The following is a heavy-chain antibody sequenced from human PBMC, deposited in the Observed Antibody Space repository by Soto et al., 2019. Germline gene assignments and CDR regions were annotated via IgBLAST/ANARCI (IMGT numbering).Heavy chain of an antibody. D-gene: IGHD2-15*01. CDR2: ISYDGSNK. CDR3: AREYGIGGAAFDT. V-gene: IGHV3-30-3*01. J-gene: IGHJ3*02. CDR1: GFTFSSYA. Sequence: QVQLVESGGGVVQPGRSLRLSCAASGFTFSSYAMHWVRQAPGKGLEWVAVISYDGSNKYYADSVKGRFTISRDNSKNTLYLQMNSLRAEDTAVYYCAREYGIGGAAFDTWGQGPMVTVSS.